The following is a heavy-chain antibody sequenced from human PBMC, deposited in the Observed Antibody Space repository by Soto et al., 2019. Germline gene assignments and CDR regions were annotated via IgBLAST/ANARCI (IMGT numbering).Heavy chain of an antibody. J-gene: IGHJ6*02. V-gene: IGHV3-30*03. CDR1: GFTFNDYA. D-gene: IGHD2-15*01. CDR3: ARDHWDCSGGGCNPHQLNFFAMDV. CDR2: ISFDGNNK. Sequence: QVHLVESGGGGVQPGRSKRLSCVVSGFTFNDYAIHWVRQAPGKGLEWVAVISFDGNNKFYADSVKGRFTISRDRSKTTAYLQMNNLRAEDTAVYYYARDHWDCSGGGCNPHQLNFFAMDVWGQGTTVTVSS.